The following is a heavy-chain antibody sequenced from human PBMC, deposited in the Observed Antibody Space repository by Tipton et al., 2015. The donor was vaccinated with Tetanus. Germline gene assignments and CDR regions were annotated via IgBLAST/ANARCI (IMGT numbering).Heavy chain of an antibody. Sequence: LRLSCTVSGGSISSGGYYWSWIRQHPGKGLEWIGDIYFSGSTYYNPSLKSRVTISVDTSKKQFSLKLNSMTAADTAVYYCARDQARGARGWNYFDYWGQGTLVTVSS. CDR3: ARDQARGARGWNYFDY. CDR1: GGSISSGGYY. J-gene: IGHJ4*02. D-gene: IGHD1-26*01. V-gene: IGHV4-31*02. CDR2: IYFSGST.